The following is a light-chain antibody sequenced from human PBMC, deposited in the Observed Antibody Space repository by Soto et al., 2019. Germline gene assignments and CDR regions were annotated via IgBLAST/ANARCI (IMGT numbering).Light chain of an antibody. CDR2: AAS. J-gene: IGKJ1*01. CDR1: QGFRID. CDR3: LQDYNYPRT. Sequence: AIQMTQSPSSLLASVGDRVTIICRESQGFRIDLGGYQQKPGKAPKLLLYAASSLQSGVPSRFSGSGSGTDFTLTISSLQPEDFATYYCLQDYNYPRTFGQGTKVEIK. V-gene: IGKV1-6*01.